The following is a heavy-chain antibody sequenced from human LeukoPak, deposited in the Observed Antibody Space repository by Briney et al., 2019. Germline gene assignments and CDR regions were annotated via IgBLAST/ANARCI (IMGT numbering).Heavy chain of an antibody. V-gene: IGHV1-3*01. D-gene: IGHD3-16*02. CDR1: GYTFTSYA. J-gene: IGHJ4*02. Sequence: ASVKVSCKASGYTFTSYAMHWVRQAPGQRLEWMGWINAGNGNTKYSQKFQGRVTITRDTSATTAYMELSSLRSEDTAVYYCARGYYDYVWGSYRYWYYFDYWGQGTLVTVSS. CDR2: INAGNGNT. CDR3: ARGYYDYVWGSYRYWYYFDY.